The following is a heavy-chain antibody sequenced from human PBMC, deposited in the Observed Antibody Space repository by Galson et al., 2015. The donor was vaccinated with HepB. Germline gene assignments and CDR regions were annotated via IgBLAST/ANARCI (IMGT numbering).Heavy chain of an antibody. CDR1: GYNFKTYA. Sequence: SVKVSCKASGYNFKTYAMNWVRQAPGQGLDWMGWINANTGNPTYAQGFTGRFVFSLDTSVSTAYLQISSLKDEDTAVYYCAREAPGYDYYMDVWGKGTTVTVSS. D-gene: IGHD6-6*01. CDR2: INANTGNP. CDR3: AREAPGYDYYMDV. J-gene: IGHJ6*03. V-gene: IGHV7-4-1*02.